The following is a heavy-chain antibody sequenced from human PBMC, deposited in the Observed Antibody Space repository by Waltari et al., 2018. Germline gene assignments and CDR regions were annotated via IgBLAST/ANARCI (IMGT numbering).Heavy chain of an antibody. CDR2: INHSGST. CDR1: GGSFSGYY. J-gene: IGHJ5*02. D-gene: IGHD2-21*02. Sequence: QVQLQQWGAGLLKPSETLSLTCAVYGGSFSGYYWSWIRQPPGKGLEWIGEINHSGSTNYNPSLKSRVTISVDTSKNQFSLKLSSVTAADTALYYCAKGVSAIRFNWFDPWGQGTLVTVSS. CDR3: AKGVSAIRFNWFDP. V-gene: IGHV4-34*01.